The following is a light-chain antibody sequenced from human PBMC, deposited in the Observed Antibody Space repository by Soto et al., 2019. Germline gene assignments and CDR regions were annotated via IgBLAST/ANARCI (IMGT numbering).Light chain of an antibody. CDR2: RNN. J-gene: IGLJ2*01. V-gene: IGLV1-47*01. CDR1: SSNIGSNY. Sequence: QSVLTQPPSASGTPGQRVTISCSGSSSNIGSNYVYWYQQLPGTAPKLLIYRNNQRPSGVPDRFSGSKSGTSASLAISGLRSEDVAHYYCAALDDSLSGHVVFGGGTQLTVL. CDR3: AALDDSLSGHVV.